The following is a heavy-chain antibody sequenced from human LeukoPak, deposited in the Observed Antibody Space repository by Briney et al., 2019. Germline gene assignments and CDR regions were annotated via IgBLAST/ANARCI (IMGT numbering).Heavy chain of an antibody. CDR2: INPSDGST. Sequence: GASVKVSCKASGYTFTSYYMHWVRQAPGQGLEWMGKINPSDGSTRYAQKFQGRVTMTRDMSTSTVYMELSSLRSEDTAVYYCARSFPNSGYDYYLHYWGQGTLVTVSS. CDR1: GYTFTSYY. V-gene: IGHV1-46*01. CDR3: ARSFPNSGYDYYLHY. D-gene: IGHD5-12*01. J-gene: IGHJ4*02.